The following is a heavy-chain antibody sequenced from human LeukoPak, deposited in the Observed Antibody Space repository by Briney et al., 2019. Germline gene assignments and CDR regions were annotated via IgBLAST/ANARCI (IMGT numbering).Heavy chain of an antibody. CDR1: GGAFSGYS. CDR2: IDPNGTT. CDR3: ARSQGGNGLYYFDY. Sequence: SETLSLTCAVYGGAFSGYSWSWIRQPPGKGLEWIGEIDPNGTTNYNPSLKSRVIVSEDTSKNQFSLKLSSVTAADTAVYYCARSQGGNGLYYFDYWGQGTLVTVSS. V-gene: IGHV4-34*01. D-gene: IGHD4-23*01. J-gene: IGHJ4*02.